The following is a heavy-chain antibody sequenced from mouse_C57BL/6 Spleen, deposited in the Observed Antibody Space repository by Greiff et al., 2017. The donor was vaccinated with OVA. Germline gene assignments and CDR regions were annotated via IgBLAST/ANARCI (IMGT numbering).Heavy chain of an antibody. CDR3: ARSDTTVVAPRDY. CDR2: INPSNGGT. V-gene: IGHV1-53*01. J-gene: IGHJ4*01. Sequence: QVQLQQPGPELVKPGASVKLSCKASGYTFTSYWMHWVKQRPGQGLEWIGNINPSNGGTNYNEKFKSKATLTVDKSSSTAYMQLSSLTSEDSAVYYCARSDTTVVAPRDYWGQGTSVTVSS. CDR1: GYTFTSYW. D-gene: IGHD1-1*01.